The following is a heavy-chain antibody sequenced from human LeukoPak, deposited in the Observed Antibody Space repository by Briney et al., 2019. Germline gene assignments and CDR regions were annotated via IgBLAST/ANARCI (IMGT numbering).Heavy chain of an antibody. J-gene: IGHJ3*02. V-gene: IGHV1-69*05. Sequence: ASVKASCKASGGTFSSYAISWVRQAPGQGLEWMGGIIPISGTANYAQKFQGRVTITTDESTSTAYMELSSLRSEDTAVYYCASRYCSSTSCYYAFDIWGQGTMVTVSS. D-gene: IGHD2-2*01. CDR2: IIPISGTA. CDR1: GGTFSSYA. CDR3: ASRYCSSTSCYYAFDI.